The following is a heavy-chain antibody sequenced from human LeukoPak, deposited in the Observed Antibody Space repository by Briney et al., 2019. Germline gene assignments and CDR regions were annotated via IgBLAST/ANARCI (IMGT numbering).Heavy chain of an antibody. CDR1: GYTFTNYD. CDR2: MNPNSGNT. V-gene: IGHV1-8*01. Sequence: ASVKASCKASGYTFTNYDINWVRQATGQGLEWMGWMNPNSGNTGYAQKFQGRVTMTRNTSISTAYMELSSLRSEDTALYYCARDIAGATKGGWFDTWGQGTPVTVSS. J-gene: IGHJ5*02. CDR3: ARDIAGATKGGWFDT. D-gene: IGHD1-26*01.